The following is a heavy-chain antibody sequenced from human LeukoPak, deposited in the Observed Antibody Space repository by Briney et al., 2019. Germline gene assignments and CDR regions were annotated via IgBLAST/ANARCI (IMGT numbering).Heavy chain of an antibody. D-gene: IGHD3-10*01. V-gene: IGHV4-34*01. J-gene: IGHJ4*02. CDR3: ARVWNYYGSGASDY. CDR1: GGSFSGYY. Sequence: PSETLSLTCAVYGGSFSGYYWSWIRQPPGKGLEWIGEINHSGSTNYNPSLKSRVTISVDTSKNQFSLKLSSVTAADTAAYYCARVWNYYGSGASDYWGQGTLVTVSS. CDR2: INHSGST.